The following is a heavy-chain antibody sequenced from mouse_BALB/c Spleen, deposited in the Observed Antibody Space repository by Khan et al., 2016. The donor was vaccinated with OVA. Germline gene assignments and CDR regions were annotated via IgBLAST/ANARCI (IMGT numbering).Heavy chain of an antibody. CDR3: AKRVWSYYYTVDY. J-gene: IGHJ4*01. CDR1: GFSLSDYG. Sequence: QVQLKQSGPGLVAPSQNLSITCTVSGFSLSDYGVSWIRQPPGKGLEWLGVIWGGGSTYYNSALKSRLSISKDNSKSQVFLKMSSLQSDDTAMFFCAKRVWSYYYTVDYWGQGTSGTVSS. CDR2: IWGGGST. V-gene: IGHV2-6-5*01.